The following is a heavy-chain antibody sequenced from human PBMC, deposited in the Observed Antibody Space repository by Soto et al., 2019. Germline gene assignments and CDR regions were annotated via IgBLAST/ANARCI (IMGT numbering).Heavy chain of an antibody. CDR1: GLTFSGYW. D-gene: IGHD4-17*01. J-gene: IGHJ4*02. CDR3: ARDLEMGYGDSRVY. Sequence: GGSRRLSCAAAGLTFSGYWMSWVRQAPGKGLEWVANIKQDGCEKYYVDSVKGRFTISRDNAKNALYLQMNSLRAEDTAVYYCARDLEMGYGDSRVYWGQGTLVTVSS. V-gene: IGHV3-7*01. CDR2: IKQDGCEK.